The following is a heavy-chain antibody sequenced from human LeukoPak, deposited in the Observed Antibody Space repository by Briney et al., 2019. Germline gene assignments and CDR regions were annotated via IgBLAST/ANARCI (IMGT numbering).Heavy chain of an antibody. CDR3: ARGLTSQYYYDSNAFDI. D-gene: IGHD3-22*01. J-gene: IGHJ3*02. Sequence: ASVKVSCKASGYTFTRYYMHWVRQAPGQGLEWMGWINPNSGGTNYAQKFQGRVTMTRDTSISTAYMELSSLRSEDTAVYYCARGLTSQYYYDSNAFDIWGQGTMVTVS. V-gene: IGHV1-2*02. CDR2: INPNSGGT. CDR1: GYTFTRYY.